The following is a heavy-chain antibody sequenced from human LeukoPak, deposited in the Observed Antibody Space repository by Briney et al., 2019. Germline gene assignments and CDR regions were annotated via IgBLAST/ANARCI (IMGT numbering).Heavy chain of an antibody. V-gene: IGHV3-74*01. CDR1: GFTFSSYW. Sequence: GGSLRLSCAASGFTFSSYWMHWVRQAPGKGLVWVSRISSDGSSTSYADSVKGRFTISTDSSKDTLYLQMNSLRAEDTAVYYCAKGDVVQTDFVCFDYWGQGTLVTVSS. CDR3: AKGDVVQTDFVCFDY. D-gene: IGHD3-3*01. J-gene: IGHJ4*02. CDR2: ISSDGSST.